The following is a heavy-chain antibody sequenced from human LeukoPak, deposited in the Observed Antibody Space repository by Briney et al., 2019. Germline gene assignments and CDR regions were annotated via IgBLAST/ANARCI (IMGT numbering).Heavy chain of an antibody. J-gene: IGHJ6*02. V-gene: IGHV3-53*05. CDR3: ARDQKAYDFWSGYYSNSLYYYGMDV. CDR2: IYSGGAT. D-gene: IGHD3-3*01. Sequence: RGSLRLSCAASGFDVGRNYMTWVRQAPGKGLEWVSFIYSGGATYYADSVRGRFTISRDSSKNTLYLQMNSLRAEDTAVYYCARDQKAYDFWSGYYSNSLYYYGMDVWGQGTTVTVSS. CDR1: GFDVGRNY.